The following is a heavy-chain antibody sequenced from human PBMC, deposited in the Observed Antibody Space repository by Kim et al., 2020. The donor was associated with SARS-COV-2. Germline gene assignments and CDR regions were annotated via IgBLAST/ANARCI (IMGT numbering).Heavy chain of an antibody. CDR3: ARYTVTMASYDY. D-gene: IGHD4-4*01. V-gene: IGHV3-30*01. Sequence: YFVNSVKGRFNISRYTSKNTLYLQMDSLRAEDTAGYYCARYTVTMASYDYWGQGTLVTVSS. J-gene: IGHJ4*02.